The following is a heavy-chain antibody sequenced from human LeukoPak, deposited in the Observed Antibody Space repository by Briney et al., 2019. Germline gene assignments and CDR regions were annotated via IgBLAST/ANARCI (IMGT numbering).Heavy chain of an antibody. CDR1: GFTFSSYS. J-gene: IGHJ4*02. CDR2: ISSSSSYI. Sequence: GGSLRLSCAASGFTFSSYSMNWVRQAPGKGLEWVSSISSSSSYIYYADSVKGRFTISRDNAKNSLYLQMNSLRAEDTAVYYCARDHIAAAGLFDYWGRGTLVTVS. V-gene: IGHV3-21*01. D-gene: IGHD6-13*01. CDR3: ARDHIAAAGLFDY.